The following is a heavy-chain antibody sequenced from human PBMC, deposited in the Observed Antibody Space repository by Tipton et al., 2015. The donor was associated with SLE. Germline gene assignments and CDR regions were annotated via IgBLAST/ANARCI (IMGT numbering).Heavy chain of an antibody. CDR1: GGSISSSSYH. V-gene: IGHV4-39*07. CDR2: IYYSGST. J-gene: IGHJ6*03. D-gene: IGHD1-26*01. CDR3: ARGLRSYSNYYYYYMDV. Sequence: TLSLTCSVSGGSISSSSYHWGWIRQPPGKGLEWIGSIYYSGSTNYNPSLKSRVTISVDTSKNQFSLKLSSVTAADTAVYYCARGLRSYSNYYYYYMDVWGKGTTVTVSS.